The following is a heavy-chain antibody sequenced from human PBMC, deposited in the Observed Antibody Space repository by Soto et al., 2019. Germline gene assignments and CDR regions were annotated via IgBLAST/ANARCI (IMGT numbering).Heavy chain of an antibody. Sequence: GXSVKVSCKASGDPFTTYDINWVRQATGHGLEWMGWINPNSGNIGYAQRFQGRVTMTRDTAIRTAYMEVSSLRSDDTAVYYCARGRASGSYYLLDYWGQGTLVTVSS. CDR3: ARGRASGSYYLLDY. D-gene: IGHD3-10*01. J-gene: IGHJ4*02. CDR1: GDPFTTYD. V-gene: IGHV1-8*01. CDR2: INPNSGNI.